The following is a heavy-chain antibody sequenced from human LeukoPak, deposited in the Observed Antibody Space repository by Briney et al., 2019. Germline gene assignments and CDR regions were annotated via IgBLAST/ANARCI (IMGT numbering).Heavy chain of an antibody. CDR1: GYTFTSYY. J-gene: IGHJ4*02. CDR3: AKRSGINYGYFDS. Sequence: ASVKVSCKASGYTFTSYYMHWVRQAPGQGLEWMGIINPSGGSTSYAQKFQGRVTMTRDTSTSTVYMELSSLRSEDTAVYYCAKRSGINYGYFDSWGQGTLVTVSS. D-gene: IGHD1-26*01. CDR2: INPSGGST. V-gene: IGHV1-46*01.